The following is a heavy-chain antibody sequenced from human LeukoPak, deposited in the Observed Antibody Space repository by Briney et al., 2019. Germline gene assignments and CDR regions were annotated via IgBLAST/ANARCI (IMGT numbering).Heavy chain of an antibody. CDR3: ARSLWPEDY. Sequence: PGGSLRLSCVASGFSFSSYSIHWVRRVPGKGLERVAVMSVDGISQYYADSVRGRFTVSRDTSKNTQSLQMNSLRIEDTAVYYCARSLWPEDYWGQGILVTVSS. CDR2: MSVDGISQ. J-gene: IGHJ4*02. V-gene: IGHV3-30-3*01. D-gene: IGHD5-18*01. CDR1: GFSFSSYS.